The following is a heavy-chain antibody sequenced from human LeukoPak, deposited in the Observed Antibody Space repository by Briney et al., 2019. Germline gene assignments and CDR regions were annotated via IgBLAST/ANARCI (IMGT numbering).Heavy chain of an antibody. V-gene: IGHV1-69*01. J-gene: IGHJ4*02. CDR2: IIPIFGTA. CDR3: AKNTVTPSRTWYYFDS. D-gene: IGHD4-11*01. Sequence: GASVKVSCKASGGTFSNNAINWVRQAPGQGLEWMGGIIPIFGTANYAQKFQGSVSITADESTRTAYMELYSLRSDDTAVYYCAKNTVTPSRTWYYFDSWGQGTLVTASS. CDR1: GGTFSNNA.